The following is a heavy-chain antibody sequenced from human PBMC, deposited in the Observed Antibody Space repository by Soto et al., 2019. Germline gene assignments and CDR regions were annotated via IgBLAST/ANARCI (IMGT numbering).Heavy chain of an antibody. V-gene: IGHV5-51*01. Sequence: GESLKISCKGSGYSFTTYWIAWVRQMPGEGLEWVGIIYPGDSDIRYSPSFQGQVTISADRSTSTAYLQWSSLKASDTAMYYFARASDCSGSSCPIDYWGQGPLVTVSS. CDR3: ARASDCSGSSCPIDY. CDR2: IYPGDSDI. D-gene: IGHD2-2*01. CDR1: GYSFTTYW. J-gene: IGHJ4*02.